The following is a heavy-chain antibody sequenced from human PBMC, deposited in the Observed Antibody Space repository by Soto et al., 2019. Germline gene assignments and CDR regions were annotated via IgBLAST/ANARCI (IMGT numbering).Heavy chain of an antibody. V-gene: IGHV3-30*09. J-gene: IGHJ4*02. Sequence: GSLRLSCAASGFTFSSYAMHWVRQAPGKGLEWVAVISYDGSNKYYADSVKGRFAISRDNSKNTLYLQMNSLRAEDTAVYYCARDRVVVVPAAPDYWGQGTLVTVSS. CDR1: GFTFSSYA. CDR2: ISYDGSNK. CDR3: ARDRVVVVPAAPDY. D-gene: IGHD2-2*01.